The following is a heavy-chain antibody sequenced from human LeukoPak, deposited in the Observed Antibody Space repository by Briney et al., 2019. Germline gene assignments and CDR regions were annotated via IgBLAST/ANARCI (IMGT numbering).Heavy chain of an antibody. CDR2: IRYDGTIK. Sequence: GGSLRLSCAASGFTFTDYGIHWVRQAPGKGLEWVAFIRYDGTIKYYADSVKGRFTISRGNSRNTLYLQMNSLRTEDTAVYYCAKEGTASKPSDLDYWGQGTLVTVSS. J-gene: IGHJ4*02. CDR3: AKEGTASKPSDLDY. CDR1: GFTFTDYG. D-gene: IGHD1-1*01. V-gene: IGHV3-30*02.